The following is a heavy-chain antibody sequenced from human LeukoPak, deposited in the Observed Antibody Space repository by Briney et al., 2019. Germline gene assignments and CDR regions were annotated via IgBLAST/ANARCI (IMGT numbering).Heavy chain of an antibody. CDR2: VSGGGGII. V-gene: IGHV3-23*01. D-gene: IGHD2-15*01. CDR3: ATAPYCSGGSCYSGDLYFDY. Sequence: GGSRRLSCAASGVTFSSYAVSWVRQAPGKGLECVSIVSGGGGIIYYADFVKGRFTISRDNSKNTLYLQMNSLRAEDTAVYYCATAPYCSGGSCYSGDLYFDYWGQGALVTVSS. CDR1: GVTFSSYA. J-gene: IGHJ4*02.